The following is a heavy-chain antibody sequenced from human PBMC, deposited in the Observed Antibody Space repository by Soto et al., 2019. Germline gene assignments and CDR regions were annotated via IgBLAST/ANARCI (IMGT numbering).Heavy chain of an antibody. CDR3: AHMEPEIVTVGGHDGFDY. D-gene: IGHD5-12*01. Sequence: QITLKESGPTLVRPPQTLTLTCTFSGFSLTSGVGVGWIRQPPGKALEWLALIYWDDDKRYSPSLKNRLTITKDTTKNQVVLTMANLCPGDTDTCFCAHMEPEIVTVGGHDGFDYWVQEPLVTVSS. V-gene: IGHV2-5*02. CDR2: IYWDDDK. CDR1: GFSLTSGVG. J-gene: IGHJ4*02.